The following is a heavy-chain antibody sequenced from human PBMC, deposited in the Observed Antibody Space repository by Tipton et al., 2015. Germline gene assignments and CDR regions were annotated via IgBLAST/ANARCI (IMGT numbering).Heavy chain of an antibody. CDR1: GGTFSIHA. CDR3: ARGGPYSYAVDF. D-gene: IGHD3-16*01. V-gene: IGHV1-69*01. J-gene: IGHJ4*02. Sequence: QVQLVQSGAEVKKPGSSVKVSCKASGGTFSIHAISWVRQAPGQGLDWMGGIIPMFGSANHAQKFRGRVTITADESTSTAYMELSSLISEDTAVYYCARGGPYSYAVDFWGQGTLVTVSS. CDR2: IIPMFGSA.